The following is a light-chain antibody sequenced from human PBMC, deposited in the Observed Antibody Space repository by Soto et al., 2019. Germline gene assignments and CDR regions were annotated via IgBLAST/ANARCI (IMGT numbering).Light chain of an antibody. J-gene: IGKJ1*01. Sequence: EIVLTQSPGTLSLSPGERATLSCRASQSVSNNYLAWYQQKPGQAPRLLIYGASSRATAIPDRFSGSGSGTDFTLTISRLETEDFAVYYCQQYGSSPPTTFGQGTKVEIK. CDR1: QSVSNNY. CDR3: QQYGSSPPTT. V-gene: IGKV3-20*01. CDR2: GAS.